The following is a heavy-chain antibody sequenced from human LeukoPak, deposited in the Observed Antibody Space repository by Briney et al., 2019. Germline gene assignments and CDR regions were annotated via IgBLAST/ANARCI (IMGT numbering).Heavy chain of an antibody. CDR2: IYYSGST. CDR1: GGSISSGGYS. J-gene: IGHJ4*02. V-gene: IGHV4-31*03. D-gene: IGHD6-19*01. Sequence: SETLSLTCTVSGGSISSGGYSWSWIRQHPGKGLEWIGYIYYSGSTYYNPSLKSRVTISVDTSKNQFSLKLSSVTAADTAVYYCARQYSSGWYFDYWGQGTLVTVSS. CDR3: ARQYSSGWYFDY.